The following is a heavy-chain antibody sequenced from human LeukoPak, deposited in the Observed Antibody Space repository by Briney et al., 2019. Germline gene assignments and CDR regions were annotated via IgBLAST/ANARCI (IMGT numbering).Heavy chain of an antibody. CDR3: ARDGQGAPGY. Sequence: PGGSLRLSCAASGFTFSSYSVNWVRQAPGKGLEWVSSISSSSSYIYYADSVKGRFTISRDNAKNSLYLQMNSLRAEDTAVYYCARDGQGAPGYWGQGTLVTVSS. CDR1: GFTFSSYS. CDR2: ISSSSSYI. J-gene: IGHJ4*02. V-gene: IGHV3-21*01. D-gene: IGHD2-2*01.